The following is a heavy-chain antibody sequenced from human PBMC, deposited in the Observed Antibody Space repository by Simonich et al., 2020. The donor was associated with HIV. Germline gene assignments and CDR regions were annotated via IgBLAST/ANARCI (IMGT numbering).Heavy chain of an antibody. CDR3: ATHGPGSSSSALDV. CDR1: GYIFNASF. V-gene: IGHV1-2*02. D-gene: IGHD6-6*01. Sequence: QVQLVQSGAEVNKPGASVKVSCKASGYIFNASFIHWVRQAPGQGLEWRGRITPNSSGTNYPQNFQGRGTITRDTAISTAYMDLRRLKSDDTAVYYCATHGPGSSSSALDVWGQGAMVTVSS. J-gene: IGHJ3*01. CDR2: ITPNSSGT.